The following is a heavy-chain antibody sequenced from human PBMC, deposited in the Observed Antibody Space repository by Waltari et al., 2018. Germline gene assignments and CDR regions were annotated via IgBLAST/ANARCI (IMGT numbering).Heavy chain of an antibody. V-gene: IGHV4-34*01. Sequence: QVRLQQWGAGLLKPSETLSLTCVVSGWSLSGYYWSWIRQPPGKGLEWIGEVNYGGTTNYNPSLKSRITVSIDTSNNQFSLNLNSVTAADTAVYYCAKQVAGSGWYLGWGQGTLVSVSS. CDR2: VNYGGTT. CDR3: AKQVAGSGWYLG. D-gene: IGHD6-19*01. CDR1: GWSLSGYY. J-gene: IGHJ4*02.